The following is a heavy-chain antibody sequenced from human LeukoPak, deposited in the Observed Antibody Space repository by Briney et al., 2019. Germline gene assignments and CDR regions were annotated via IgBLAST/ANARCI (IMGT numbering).Heavy chain of an antibody. CDR1: GYTFTSYD. Sequence: GASVKVSCKASGYTFTSYDINWVRQATGQGLEWMGWMNPNRGNTGYAQKFQGRVTMTRNTSISTAYMELSSLRSEDTAVYYCARSFTMIVVPQGNWFDPWGQGTLVTVSS. D-gene: IGHD3-22*01. J-gene: IGHJ5*02. CDR3: ARSFTMIVVPQGNWFDP. V-gene: IGHV1-8*01. CDR2: MNPNRGNT.